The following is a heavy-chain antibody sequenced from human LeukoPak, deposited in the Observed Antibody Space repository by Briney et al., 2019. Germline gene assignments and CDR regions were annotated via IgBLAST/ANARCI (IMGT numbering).Heavy chain of an antibody. Sequence: PSETLSLTCTVSGSSISSYYRTWIRQPPGKGLEWIGLIYTSGSTHYNPSLKSRGAMSVDTSKNQFTLKLSTVTAGDTAMYYCARVSAHSSSSRGFDYWGQGTLVTVSS. CDR3: ARVSAHSSSSRGFDY. J-gene: IGHJ4*02. V-gene: IGHV4-4*07. CDR2: IYTSGST. D-gene: IGHD2-2*01. CDR1: GSSISSYY.